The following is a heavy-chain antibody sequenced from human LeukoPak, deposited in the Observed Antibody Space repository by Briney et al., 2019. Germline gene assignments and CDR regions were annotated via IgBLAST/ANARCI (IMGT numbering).Heavy chain of an antibody. J-gene: IGHJ6*04. D-gene: IGHD3-10*02. CDR1: GFTFSSYI. V-gene: IGHV3-21*01. CDR2: ISSSSSYI. Sequence: GGSLRLSCAASGFTFSSYIMNWVRQAPGKGLEWVSSISSSSSYIYYADSVKGRFTISRDNARNSLYLQMNSLRAEDTAVYYCAELGITMIGGVWGKGTTVTISS. CDR3: AELGITMIGGV.